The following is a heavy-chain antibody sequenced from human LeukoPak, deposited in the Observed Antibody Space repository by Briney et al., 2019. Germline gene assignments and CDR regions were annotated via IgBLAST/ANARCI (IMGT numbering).Heavy chain of an antibody. CDR3: ARGRMSYYDFWSGYSLGLTFDY. D-gene: IGHD3-3*01. CDR1: GFTFSSYW. CDR2: IKQDGSEK. J-gene: IGHJ4*02. V-gene: IGHV3-7*01. Sequence: HAGGSLRLSCAASGFTFSSYWMSWVRQAPGKGLEWVANIKQDGSEKYYVDSVKGRFTISRDNAKNSLYLQMNSLRAEDTAVYYCARGRMSYYDFWSGYSLGLTFDYWGQGTLVTVSS.